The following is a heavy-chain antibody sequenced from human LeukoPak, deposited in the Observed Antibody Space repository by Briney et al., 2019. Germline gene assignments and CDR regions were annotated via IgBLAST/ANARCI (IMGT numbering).Heavy chain of an antibody. V-gene: IGHV1-2*02. CDR1: GFTFTDHY. D-gene: IGHD2/OR15-2a*01. CDR3: VREGEGPLSKDFDY. CDR2: IGPHSTFT. J-gene: IGHJ4*02. Sequence: ASVKVSCKSSGFTFTDHYIHWVRQGPGQGLEWMGYIGPHSTFTSSPQEFQGRVTMARDASMSTAYMELTRLTSDDTAVYYCVREGEGPLSKDFDYWGQGTLVTVSS.